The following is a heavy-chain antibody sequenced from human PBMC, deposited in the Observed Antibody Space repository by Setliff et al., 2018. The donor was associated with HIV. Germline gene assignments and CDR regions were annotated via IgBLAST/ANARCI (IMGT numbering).Heavy chain of an antibody. J-gene: IGHJ3*02. CDR1: GGSINNYY. Sequence: PSETLSLTCTVSGGSINNYYWSWIRQPPGKGLEWIGYIYYSGSTNYNPSLKSRVTISVDTSKNQFSLKLNSVTAADTAVYYCARHSITLVVGVPERDDAFDIWGQGTMVTVSS. CDR2: IYYSGST. V-gene: IGHV4-59*01. D-gene: IGHD3-22*01. CDR3: ARHSITLVVGVPERDDAFDI.